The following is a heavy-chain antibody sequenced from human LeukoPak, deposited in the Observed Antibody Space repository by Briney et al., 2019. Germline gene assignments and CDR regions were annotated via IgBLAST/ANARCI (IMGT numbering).Heavy chain of an antibody. CDR2: ISSDGKSK. J-gene: IGHJ4*02. CDR1: GFTFSSYS. V-gene: IGHV3-30*04. Sequence: GGSLRLSCAASGFTFSSYSMSWVRQAPGKGLEWVAVISSDGKSKNHADSVKGRFTISRDKSTLFLDMNDLRAEDTALYYCARDVGKDTITTEIAYWGQGTLVTVSS. CDR3: ARDVGKDTITTEIAY. D-gene: IGHD4-11*01.